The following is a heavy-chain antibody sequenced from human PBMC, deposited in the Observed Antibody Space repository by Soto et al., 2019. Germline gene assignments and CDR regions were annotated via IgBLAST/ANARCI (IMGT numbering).Heavy chain of an antibody. CDR1: EGTFNSYA. Sequence: QAQVVQSGAEVRKPGSSVKLSCKASEGTFNSYAIAWVRQAPGQGLEWMGGIIPYYNTLNYAQKFQDRVTITADDSTNTGYMELSSLRSYDTAVYFCASGASRWYPYFFDSWAQGTLVTVSS. V-gene: IGHV1-69*01. CDR2: IIPYYNTL. CDR3: ASGASRWYPYFFDS. D-gene: IGHD6-13*01. J-gene: IGHJ4*02.